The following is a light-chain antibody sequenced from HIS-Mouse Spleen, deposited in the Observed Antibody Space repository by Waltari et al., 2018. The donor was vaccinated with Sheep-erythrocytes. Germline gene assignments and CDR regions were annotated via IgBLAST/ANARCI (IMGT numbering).Light chain of an antibody. CDR1: SSDVGGYNY. J-gene: IGLJ1*01. Sequence: QSALTQPRSVSGSPGQSVTISCTGTSSDVGGYNYVSWYQQHPGKPPKLMIYDVSKRPSGVPVRVSGSKSGNTASLTISGLQAEDEADYYCCSYAGSYNHVFATGTKVTVL. CDR3: CSYAGSYNHV. CDR2: DVS. V-gene: IGLV2-11*01.